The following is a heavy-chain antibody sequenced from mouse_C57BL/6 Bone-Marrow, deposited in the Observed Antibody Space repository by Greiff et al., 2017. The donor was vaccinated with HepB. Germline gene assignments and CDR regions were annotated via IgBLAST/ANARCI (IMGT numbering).Heavy chain of an antibody. Sequence: LVESGAELARPGASVKLSCKASGYTFTSYGISWVKQRTGQGLEWIGEIYPRSGNTYYNEKFKGKATLTADKSSSTAYMELRSLTSEDSAVYFCARDPNWGYAMDYWGQGTSVTVSS. CDR1: GYTFTSYG. CDR2: IYPRSGNT. CDR3: ARDPNWGYAMDY. D-gene: IGHD4-1*02. V-gene: IGHV1-81*01. J-gene: IGHJ4*01.